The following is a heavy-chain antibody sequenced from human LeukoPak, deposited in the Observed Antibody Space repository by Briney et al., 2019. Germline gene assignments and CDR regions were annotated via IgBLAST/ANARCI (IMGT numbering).Heavy chain of an antibody. Sequence: GASVTVSFTASGYTFTIYYMHWVRQAPGQGLEWMGIINPSGGSTSYAQKFQGRVTMTRDMSTSTVYMELSSLRSEDTAVYYCARDRHMVRGVIDYWGQGTLVTVSS. V-gene: IGHV1-46*01. J-gene: IGHJ4*02. CDR2: INPSGGST. D-gene: IGHD3-10*01. CDR1: GYTFTIYY. CDR3: ARDRHMVRGVIDY.